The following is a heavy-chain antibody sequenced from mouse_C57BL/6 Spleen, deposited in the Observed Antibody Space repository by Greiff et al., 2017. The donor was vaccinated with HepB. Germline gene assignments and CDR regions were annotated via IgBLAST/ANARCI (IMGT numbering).Heavy chain of an antibody. CDR2: IYPGDGDT. CDR1: GYAFSSSW. J-gene: IGHJ3*01. CDR3: ARFTTVVAGFAY. D-gene: IGHD1-1*01. Sequence: VQLQQSGPELVKPGASVKISCKASGYAFSSSWMNWVKQRPGKGLEWIGRIYPGDGDTNYNGKFKGKATLTADKSSSTAYMQLSSLTSEDSAVYFCARFTTVVAGFAYWGQGTLVTVSA. V-gene: IGHV1-82*01.